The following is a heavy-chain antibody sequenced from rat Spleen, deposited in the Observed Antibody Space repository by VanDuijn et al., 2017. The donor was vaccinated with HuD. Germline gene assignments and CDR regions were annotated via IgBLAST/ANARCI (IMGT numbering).Heavy chain of an antibody. Sequence: EVQLQESGPGLVKPSQSLSLTCSVTGYSITSSYRWNWIRKFPGNNLEWMGYINAAGSTNYNPSLKSRISITRDTSKNQFFLQVNSVTTEDTATYYCARSDGVHYYLPFADWGQGVMVTVSS. D-gene: IGHD1-12*02. CDR1: GYSITSSYR. CDR2: INAAGST. V-gene: IGHV3-3*01. J-gene: IGHJ2*01. CDR3: ARSDGVHYYLPFAD.